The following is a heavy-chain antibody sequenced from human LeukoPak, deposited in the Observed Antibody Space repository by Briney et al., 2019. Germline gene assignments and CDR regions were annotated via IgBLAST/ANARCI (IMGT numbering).Heavy chain of an antibody. CDR1: GYTLTELS. V-gene: IGHV1-24*01. J-gene: IGHJ5*02. Sequence: ASVKVSCKVSGYTLTELSMHWVRQAPGKGLEWMGGFDPEDGETIYAQKFQGRVTMTEDTSTDTAYMELSSLRSEDTAVYYCATVGYYDSSGYTTRQSNWFDPWGQGTLVTVSS. D-gene: IGHD3-22*01. CDR3: ATVGYYDSSGYTTRQSNWFDP. CDR2: FDPEDGET.